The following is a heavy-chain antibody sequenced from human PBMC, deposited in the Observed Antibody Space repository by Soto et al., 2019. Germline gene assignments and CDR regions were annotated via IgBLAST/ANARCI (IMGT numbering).Heavy chain of an antibody. J-gene: IGHJ6*02. D-gene: IGHD3-3*01. CDR2: IIPIFGTA. CDR3: AREEASITMFGVVIPETNYYYGMDV. Sequence: QVQLVQSGAEVKKPGSSVKVSCKASGGTFSSYAISWVRQAPGQGLEWMGGIIPIFGTANYAQKFQGRVTITADKSTSTADMGLSSLRSEDTAVYYCAREEASITMFGVVIPETNYYYGMDVWGQGTTVTVSS. CDR1: GGTFSSYA. V-gene: IGHV1-69*06.